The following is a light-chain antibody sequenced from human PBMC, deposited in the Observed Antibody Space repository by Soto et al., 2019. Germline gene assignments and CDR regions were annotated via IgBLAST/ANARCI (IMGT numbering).Light chain of an antibody. J-gene: IGLJ1*01. Sequence: QSVLTQPASVSGSPGQSITISCTGTSSDVGSYNLVSWYQQHPDKAPKLMIYEGTKRPSGVSNRFSGSKSGNTASLTISGLQAEDEADYYCCSYADTSTLFVFGTGSKVTVL. CDR1: SSDVGSYNL. CDR3: CSYADTSTLFV. V-gene: IGLV2-23*01. CDR2: EGT.